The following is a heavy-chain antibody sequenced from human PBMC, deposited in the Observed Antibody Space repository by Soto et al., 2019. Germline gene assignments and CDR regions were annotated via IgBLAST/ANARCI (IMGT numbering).Heavy chain of an antibody. CDR2: IYYSGST. D-gene: IGHD2-8*01. Sequence: QLQLQESGPGLVKHSETLSLTCTVSGGSISSSSYYWGWIRQPPGKGLEWIGSIYYSGSTYYNPSLKSRVTLSVDTSKNQFSLRLSSVTAADTAVYYCARLGLMVYAIECDYWGQGTLVTVSS. V-gene: IGHV4-39*01. J-gene: IGHJ4*02. CDR1: GGSISSSSYY. CDR3: ARLGLMVYAIECDY.